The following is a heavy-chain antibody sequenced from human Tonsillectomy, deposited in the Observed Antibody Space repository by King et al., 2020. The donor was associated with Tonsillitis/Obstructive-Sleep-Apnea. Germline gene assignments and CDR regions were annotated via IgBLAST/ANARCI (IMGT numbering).Heavy chain of an antibody. V-gene: IGHV3-7*01. CDR2: INQDGSET. D-gene: IGHD2-15*01. J-gene: IGHJ3*02. CDR3: TRGSWFGCSCGICYGAFDI. CDR1: GFTFSRYW. Sequence: VQLVESGGTLVQPGGSLRLSCEASGFTFSRYWMTWVRQAPGKGLEWVANINQDGSETQYVDSVKGRFTISRDNADNSLYLQMNSLRAEDTAVYYCTRGSWFGCSCGICYGAFDIWGQGTMVIVSS.